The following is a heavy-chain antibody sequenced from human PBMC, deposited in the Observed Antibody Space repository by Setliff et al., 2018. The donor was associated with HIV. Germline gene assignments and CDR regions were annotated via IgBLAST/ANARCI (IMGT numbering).Heavy chain of an antibody. J-gene: IGHJ4*02. CDR2: IIPRIGTA. CDR1: GGTLSDYA. CDR3: AREPPAEPWDY. Sequence: SVKVSCKASGGTLSDYAIMWVRQARGQGLEWMGGIIPRIGTANYAQKFQGRVTITADESTSTAYLELSSLRSEDTAVYYCAREPPAEPWDYWGQGTLVTVSS. V-gene: IGHV1-69*13.